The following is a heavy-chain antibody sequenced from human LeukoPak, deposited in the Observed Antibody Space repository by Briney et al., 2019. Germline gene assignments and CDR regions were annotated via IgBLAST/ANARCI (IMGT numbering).Heavy chain of an antibody. D-gene: IGHD2-2*01. CDR2: IYYSGST. CDR1: GGSISSSSYH. V-gene: IGHV4-39*01. J-gene: IGHJ4*02. CDR3: ARRYLSAADPFDY. Sequence: SETLSLTCTVSGGSISSSSYHWGWIRQPPGKGLEWIGSIYYSGSTYYNPSLKSRVTISVDTSKNQFSLKLSSVTAADTAVYYCARRYLSAADPFDYWGQGTLVTVSS.